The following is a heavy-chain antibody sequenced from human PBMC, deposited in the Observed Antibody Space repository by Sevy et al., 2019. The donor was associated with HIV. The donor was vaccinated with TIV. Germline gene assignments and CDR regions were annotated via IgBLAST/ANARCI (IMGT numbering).Heavy chain of an antibody. CDR2: IGVDGSNE. V-gene: IGHV3-33*01. Sequence: GGSLRLSCAASGFSFSRYGMHWVRQAPGKGLEWLAVIGVDGSNEYYAHSVKGRFTISRDNAKNSLYLQMNSLRADDTAVYYCARDGGCSSTACLLYFDYWGQGTLVTVSS. D-gene: IGHD2-2*01. CDR3: ARDGGCSSTACLLYFDY. CDR1: GFSFSRYG. J-gene: IGHJ4*02.